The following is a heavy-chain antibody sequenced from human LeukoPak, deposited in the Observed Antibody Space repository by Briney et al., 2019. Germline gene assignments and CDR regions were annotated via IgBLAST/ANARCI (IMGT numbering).Heavy chain of an antibody. CDR3: ARDQVVHEWFDP. CDR1: GASVTTFY. CDR2: IYYSGVT. D-gene: IGHD3-22*01. J-gene: IGHJ5*02. V-gene: IGHV4-59*02. Sequence: SETLSLTCTVSGASVTTFYWSWFRQPPGKGLEWIGYIYYSGVTNYKPSLKSRVTMSVDTSKNQFSLQVTSVTAADTAIYYCARDQVVHEWFDPWGQGILVTVSS.